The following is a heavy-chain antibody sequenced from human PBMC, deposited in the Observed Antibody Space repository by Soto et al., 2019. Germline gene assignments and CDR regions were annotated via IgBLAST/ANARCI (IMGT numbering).Heavy chain of an antibody. Sequence: GGSLRLSCSASGFTFSSYAMNWVRQAPGKGLEYVSAISSNGGSTYYADSVKGRFTISRDNSKNTLYLQMSSLRAEDTAVYYCVKPLLYSSLTYYFDYWGQGTLVTVSS. CDR1: GFTFSSYA. CDR2: ISSNGGST. J-gene: IGHJ4*02. CDR3: VKPLLYSSLTYYFDY. V-gene: IGHV3-64D*08. D-gene: IGHD6-6*01.